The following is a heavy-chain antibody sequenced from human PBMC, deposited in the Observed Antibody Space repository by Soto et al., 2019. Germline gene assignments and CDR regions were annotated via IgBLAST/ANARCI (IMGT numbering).Heavy chain of an antibody. CDR2: INLNNGKT. D-gene: IGHD3-16*02. CDR1: GYTFTRYG. V-gene: IGHV1-18*04. Sequence: QVQLVQSGAEVKKPGASVKVSCKAPGYTFTRYGISWVRQAPGQGLEWMGWINLNNGKTDYQRRLQGRVTMTTDTYTTTVYMELRNLRPDDTAMYYCARDPPGLYQFDYWGQGTLVTVSS. J-gene: IGHJ4*02. CDR3: ARDPPGLYQFDY.